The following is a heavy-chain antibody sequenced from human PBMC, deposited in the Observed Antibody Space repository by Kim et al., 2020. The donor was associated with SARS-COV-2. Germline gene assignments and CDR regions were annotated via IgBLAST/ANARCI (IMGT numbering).Heavy chain of an antibody. CDR2: ISGSGGST. CDR1: GFTFSSYA. CDR3: AKGANARYFDWLSIPDWFDP. D-gene: IGHD3-9*01. V-gene: IGHV3-23*01. Sequence: GGSLRLSCAASGFTFSSYAMSWVRQAPGKGLEWVSDISGSGGSTYYADSVKGRFTISRDNSKNTLYLQMNSLRAEDTAVYYCAKGANARYFDWLSIPDWFDPWGQNPGHRLL. J-gene: IGHJ5*02.